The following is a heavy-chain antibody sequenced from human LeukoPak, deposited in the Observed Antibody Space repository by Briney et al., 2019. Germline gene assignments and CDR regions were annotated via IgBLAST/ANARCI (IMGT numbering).Heavy chain of an antibody. J-gene: IGHJ4*02. D-gene: IGHD4-23*01. CDR2: INPNSGGT. CDR1: VYTFTGYY. V-gene: IGHV1-2*02. Sequence: ASVKVCCKASVYTFTGYYMHWVRQAPGQGLEWMGWINPNSGGTNYAQKFQGRVTMTRDTSISTAYMELSRLRSDDTAVYYCARAIDYGGNRLYFDYWGQGTLVTVSS. CDR3: ARAIDYGGNRLYFDY.